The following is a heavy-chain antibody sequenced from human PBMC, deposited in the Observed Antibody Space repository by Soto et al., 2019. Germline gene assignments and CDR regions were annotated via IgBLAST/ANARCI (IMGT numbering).Heavy chain of an antibody. CDR3: PRDKSSSVDY. CDR2: ISSSGSTI. Sequence: PGGSLRLSCAASGFTFSDYYMSWIRQAPGKGLEWVSYISSSGSTIYYADSVKGRFTISRDNAKSSLYLRMNSLRDEDTAVYYSPRDKSSSVDYWGQGTLVTVPS. J-gene: IGHJ4*02. D-gene: IGHD6-6*01. V-gene: IGHV3-11*01. CDR1: GFTFSDYY.